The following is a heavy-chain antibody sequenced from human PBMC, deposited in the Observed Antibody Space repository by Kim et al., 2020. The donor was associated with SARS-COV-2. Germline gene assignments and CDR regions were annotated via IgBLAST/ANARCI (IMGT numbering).Heavy chain of an antibody. Sequence: GGSLRLSCSASGFTFSNYAMHWVRQAPGKGLEYVSAISSDGGSTYYAYSVKGRFTISRDNSKNMLYAQMSSLRVEDTAIYYCVTRNYYNSGSYYEGAPFDSSGQGTLVTFSS. J-gene: IGHJ4*02. CDR2: ISSDGGST. D-gene: IGHD3-10*01. V-gene: IGHV3-64*05. CDR3: VTRNYYNSGSYYEGAPFDS. CDR1: GFTFSNYA.